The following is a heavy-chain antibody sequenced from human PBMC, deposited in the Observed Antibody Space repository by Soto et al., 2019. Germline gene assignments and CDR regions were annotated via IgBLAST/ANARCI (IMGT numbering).Heavy chain of an antibody. Sequence: PSETLSLTCTVSGGSISSYYWSWIRQPPGKGLEWIGYIYYSGSTNYNPSLKSRVTISVDTSKNQFSLKLSSVTAADTAVYYRARVGYSSSWYFDYWGQGTLVTVSS. J-gene: IGHJ4*02. V-gene: IGHV4-59*01. CDR3: ARVGYSSSWYFDY. D-gene: IGHD6-13*01. CDR1: GGSISSYY. CDR2: IYYSGST.